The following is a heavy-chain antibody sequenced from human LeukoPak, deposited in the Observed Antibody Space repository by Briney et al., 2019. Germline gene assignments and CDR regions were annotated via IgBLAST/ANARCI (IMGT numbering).Heavy chain of an antibody. D-gene: IGHD4-23*01. V-gene: IGHV3-9*01. CDR2: ISWNSGSI. Sequence: GRSLRLSCAASGFTFDDYAMHWVRQAPGKGLEWVSGISWNSGSIGYADSVKGRFTISRDIAKNSLYLQMNSLRAEDTALYYCAKADYGGNSGGLYDYWGQGTLVTVSS. CDR1: GFTFDDYA. J-gene: IGHJ4*02. CDR3: AKADYGGNSGGLYDY.